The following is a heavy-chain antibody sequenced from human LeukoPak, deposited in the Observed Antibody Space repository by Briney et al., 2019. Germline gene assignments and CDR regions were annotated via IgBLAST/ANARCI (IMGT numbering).Heavy chain of an antibody. CDR2: IYYSGST. J-gene: IGHJ4*02. Sequence: PSETLSLTCTASGGTISSYYWSWIRQPPGQGLKRIGYIYYSGSTNYNPSLKSRVTISVDTSKNQFSLKLSSVTAADTAVYYCARQPIVPGDGSWFDYWGQGTLVTVSS. CDR1: GGTISSYY. V-gene: IGHV4-59*01. D-gene: IGHD3-10*01. CDR3: ARQPIVPGDGSWFDY.